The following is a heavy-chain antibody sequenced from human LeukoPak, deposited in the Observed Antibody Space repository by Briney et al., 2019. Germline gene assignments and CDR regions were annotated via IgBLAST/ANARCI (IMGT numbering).Heavy chain of an antibody. V-gene: IGHV1-8*01. CDR2: MNPSSGDT. CDR1: GYTFTNYD. J-gene: IGHJ5*01. D-gene: IGHD1-26*01. CDR3: ARTGMGGNVWIDS. Sequence: GASVKVSCKASGYTFTNYDINWVRQATGQGLEWMGWMNPSSGDTGYAQKFQGRVTMTRDTSISTAYMELTALTPADTAIFYCARTGMGGNVWIDSWGQGTLVTVSS.